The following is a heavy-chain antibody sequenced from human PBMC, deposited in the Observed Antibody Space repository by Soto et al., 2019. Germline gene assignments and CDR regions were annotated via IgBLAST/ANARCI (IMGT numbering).Heavy chain of an antibody. CDR3: ARVIGRYCSSTSCYWGWFDP. CDR1: GGTFSSYA. CDR2: IIAYNGNT. V-gene: IGHV1-18*01. D-gene: IGHD2-2*01. J-gene: IGHJ5*02. Sequence: ASVKVSCKASGGTFSSYAISWVRQAPGQGLEWMGGIIAYNGNTNYAQKLQGRVTMTTDTSTSTAYMELRSLRSDDTAVYYCARVIGRYCSSTSCYWGWFDPWGQGTLVTVAS.